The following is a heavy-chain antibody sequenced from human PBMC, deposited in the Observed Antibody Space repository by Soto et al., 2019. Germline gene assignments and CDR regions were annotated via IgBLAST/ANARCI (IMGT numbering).Heavy chain of an antibody. J-gene: IGHJ6*04. CDR3: VREIASRL. V-gene: IGHV3-7*01. CDR1: GFTFTSYW. CDR2: XXXDGSEK. D-gene: IGHD2-21*01. Sequence: EVQVVESGGGLVQPGGSLRLSCAASGFTFTSYWMTWVRQAPGRGLEWVANXXXDGSEKSYVDSVNGRFALSRENAKXXXXXXXXXXXXXXXXXXYCVREIASRLWGKGTTVIVSS.